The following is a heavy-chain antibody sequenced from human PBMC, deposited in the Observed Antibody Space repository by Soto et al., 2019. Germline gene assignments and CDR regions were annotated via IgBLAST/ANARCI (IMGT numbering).Heavy chain of an antibody. Sequence: SETLSLTCTVSGGSTNSRSDYWVWIRQPPGKGLEWIGSVYYSGSTHDNPSLQSRVTISVDTSRNQFSLNLISVTAADTAVYFCARQPRGPGYGERGLYFDYWGQGTLVTVSS. D-gene: IGHD3-16*01. CDR3: ARQPRGPGYGERGLYFDY. CDR1: GGSTNSRSDY. V-gene: IGHV4-39*01. J-gene: IGHJ4*02. CDR2: VYYSGST.